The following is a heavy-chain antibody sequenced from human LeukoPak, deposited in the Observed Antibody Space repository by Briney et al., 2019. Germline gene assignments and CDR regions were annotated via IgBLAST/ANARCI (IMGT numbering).Heavy chain of an antibody. J-gene: IGHJ5*02. CDR2: ISGRDGST. CDR1: GFTFSSYA. Sequence: GGSLRLSCAASGFTFSSYAMSWVRQAPGKGLEWVSAISGRDGSTHYADSVKGRFTISRDNSKNTLYLQMHSLRADDTAVYYCAKDRPYISSWYGCSTPWGQGTLVTVSS. CDR3: AKDRPYISSWYGCSTP. V-gene: IGHV3-23*01. D-gene: IGHD6-13*01.